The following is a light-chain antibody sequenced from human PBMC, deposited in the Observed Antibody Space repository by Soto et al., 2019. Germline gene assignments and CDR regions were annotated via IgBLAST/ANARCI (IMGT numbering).Light chain of an antibody. CDR1: RSDIGSYNN. CDR2: GVT. V-gene: IGLV2-23*02. Sequence: QSALTQPASVSGSPGQSITISCSGSRSDIGSYNNVAWYQQHPGKAPRVMIFGVTKRPSGISDRFFGSKSGSTASLTISGLQAEDDADYFCCSYSGSSIWVFGGGTKVTVL. CDR3: CSYSGSSIWV. J-gene: IGLJ3*02.